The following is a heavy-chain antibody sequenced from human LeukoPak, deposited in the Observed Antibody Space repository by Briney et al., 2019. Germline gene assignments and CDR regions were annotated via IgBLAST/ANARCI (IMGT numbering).Heavy chain of an antibody. Sequence: SETLSLTCAVYGGSFSGYYWSWIRQPPGKRLEWIGEINHSGSTNYNPSLKSRVTISVDTSKNQFSLKLSSVTAADTAVYYCARVHSLADYYYYGMDVWGQGTTVTVSS. D-gene: IGHD3-3*02. CDR2: INHSGST. CDR3: ARVHSLADYYYYGMDV. J-gene: IGHJ6*02. CDR1: GGSFSGYY. V-gene: IGHV4-34*01.